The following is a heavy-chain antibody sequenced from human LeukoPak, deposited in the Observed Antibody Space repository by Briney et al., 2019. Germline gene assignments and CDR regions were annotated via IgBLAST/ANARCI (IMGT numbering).Heavy chain of an antibody. CDR3: ARERGSGYYYADYYYYGMDV. V-gene: IGHV4-34*01. D-gene: IGHD3-22*01. J-gene: IGHJ6*02. CDR2: NDRSGTT. Sequence: SETLSLTCTVSGDSISGYHWSWIRQPPGKGLEWIGENDRSGTTNYNPSLKSRVTISVDTTMNHFSLKLSSVTAADTAVYYCARERGSGYYYADYYYYGMDVWGQGTTVTVSS. CDR1: GDSISGYH.